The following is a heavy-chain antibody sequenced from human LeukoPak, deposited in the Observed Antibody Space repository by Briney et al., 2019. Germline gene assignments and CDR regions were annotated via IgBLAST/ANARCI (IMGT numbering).Heavy chain of an antibody. CDR1: GDSVSSNSAA. Sequence: SQTLSLTCAITGDSVSSNSAAWNWIRQSPSRGLEWLGRTYYRSKWYNDYAVSVKSRITINPDTSKNQFSLQLNSVTPEDTAVYYCARDILEPGIAAAGTLAGFDYWGQGTLVTVSS. D-gene: IGHD6-13*01. CDR2: TYYRSKWYN. V-gene: IGHV6-1*01. CDR3: ARDILEPGIAAAGTLAGFDY. J-gene: IGHJ4*02.